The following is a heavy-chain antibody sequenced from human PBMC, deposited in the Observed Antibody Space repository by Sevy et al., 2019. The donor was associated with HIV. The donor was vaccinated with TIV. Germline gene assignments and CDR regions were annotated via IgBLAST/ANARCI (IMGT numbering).Heavy chain of an antibody. CDR3: ARPYRTDPFYYSGSSGYYYPTYFDY. Sequence: GGSLRLSCAASGFTFSNYWMSWVRQAPGKGLEWVANIRQDGSEKYFVDSAKGRFAISRDNAKNSLYLQMKSLRAEDTAVYYCARPYRTDPFYYSGSSGYYYPTYFDYWGQGTLVTVSS. CDR1: GFTFSNYW. J-gene: IGHJ4*02. D-gene: IGHD3-22*01. CDR2: IRQDGSEK. V-gene: IGHV3-7*01.